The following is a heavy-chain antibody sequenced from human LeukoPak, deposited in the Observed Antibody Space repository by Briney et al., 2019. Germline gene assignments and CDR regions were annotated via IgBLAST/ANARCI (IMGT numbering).Heavy chain of an antibody. J-gene: IGHJ4*02. D-gene: IGHD6-13*01. CDR2: IGGSGDII. V-gene: IGHV3-48*01. CDR1: GFTFSSYA. Sequence: GGSLRLSCAASGFTFSSYAMSWVRQAPGKGLEWVSYIGGSGDIIYYAESVKGRFTISRDNAKNSLYLQMNSLRAEDTAIYYCARDMRITGADDFWGQGTLVTVSS. CDR3: ARDMRITGADDF.